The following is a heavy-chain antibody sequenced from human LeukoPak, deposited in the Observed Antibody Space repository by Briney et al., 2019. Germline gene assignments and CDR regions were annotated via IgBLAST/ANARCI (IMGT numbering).Heavy chain of an antibody. CDR2: IYTSGST. D-gene: IGHD3-16*01. Sequence: SQTLSLTCTVSGGSISSGSYYWSWIRQPAGKGLEWIGRIYTSGSTNYNPSLKSRVTISVDTSKNQFSLKLSSVTAVDTAVYYCARDLEGGNQWGAFDIWGQGTMVTVSS. CDR1: GGSISSGSYY. CDR3: ARDLEGGNQWGAFDI. J-gene: IGHJ3*02. V-gene: IGHV4-61*02.